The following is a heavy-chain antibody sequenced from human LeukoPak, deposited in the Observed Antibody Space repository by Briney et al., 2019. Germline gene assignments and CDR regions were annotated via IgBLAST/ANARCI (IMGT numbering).Heavy chain of an antibody. J-gene: IGHJ3*02. V-gene: IGHV3-9*01. CDR3: AKDRSAMVRGVGDAFDI. CDR1: GFTFDDYA. CDR2: ISWNSGST. Sequence: GGSLRLSCAASGFTFDDYAMYWVRQAPGKGLEWVSGISWNSGSTGYADSVKGRFTISRDNAKNSLYLQMNSLRAEDTALYYCAKDRSAMVRGVGDAFDIWGQGTMVTVSS. D-gene: IGHD3-10*01.